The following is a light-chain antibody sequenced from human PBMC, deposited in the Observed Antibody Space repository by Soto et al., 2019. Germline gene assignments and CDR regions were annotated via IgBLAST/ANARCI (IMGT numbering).Light chain of an antibody. V-gene: IGKV1-5*01. Sequence: DIQMTQSPSTLSASVGDRVTITCRASQSISNWLAWYQQKPGKAPKLLIYDASSLESGVHSRFSGSGSGTEFTLTISSLQPEDFATDYCQQYNNYSTFGQGTKVEIK. CDR1: QSISNW. J-gene: IGKJ1*01. CDR2: DAS. CDR3: QQYNNYST.